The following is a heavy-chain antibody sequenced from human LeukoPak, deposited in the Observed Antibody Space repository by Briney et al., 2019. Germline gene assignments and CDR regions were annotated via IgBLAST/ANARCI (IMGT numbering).Heavy chain of an antibody. CDR3: AKRPRVRGYSYGYLDY. CDR1: GFTFSSYG. D-gene: IGHD5-18*01. CDR2: ISYDGSNK. V-gene: IGHV3-30*18. Sequence: GGSLRLSCAASGFTFSSYGMHWVRQAPGKGLEWVAVISYDGSNKYYADSVKGRFTISRDNSKNTLYLQMNSLRAEDTAVYYCAKRPRVRGYSYGYLDYWGRGTLVTVSS. J-gene: IGHJ4*02.